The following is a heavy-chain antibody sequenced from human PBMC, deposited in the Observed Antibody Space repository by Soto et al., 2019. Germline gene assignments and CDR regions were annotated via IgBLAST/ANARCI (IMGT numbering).Heavy chain of an antibody. CDR3: VKQAHGLDGVAFDY. CDR2: VSTSGRST. Sequence: GGSLRLSCSASGFIFSESTIYWVRQVPGKGLEAISAVSTSGRSTYYADSVKDRFTISRDNSKNTLFLQMGSLRPEDTAIYYCVKQAHGLDGVAFDYWGEGTQVTVSS. CDR1: GFIFSEST. D-gene: IGHD2-15*01. J-gene: IGHJ4*02. V-gene: IGHV3-64D*06.